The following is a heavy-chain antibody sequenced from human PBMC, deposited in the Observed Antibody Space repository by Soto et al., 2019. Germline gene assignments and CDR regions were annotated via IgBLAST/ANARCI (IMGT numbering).Heavy chain of an antibody. D-gene: IGHD6-13*01. CDR3: TQQQPYWFDP. CDR2: IYYSGST. Sequence: SETLSLTCTVSGGSIGSYYWSWIRQPPGKGLEWIGYIYYSGSTNYNPSLKSRVTTSVDTSKNQFSLKLSSVTAADTAVYYCTQQQPYWFDPWGQGTLVTVSS. CDR1: GGSIGSYY. V-gene: IGHV4-59*01. J-gene: IGHJ5*02.